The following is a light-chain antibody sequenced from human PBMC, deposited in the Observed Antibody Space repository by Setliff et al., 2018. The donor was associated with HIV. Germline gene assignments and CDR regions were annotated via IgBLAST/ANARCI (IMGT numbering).Light chain of an antibody. CDR1: SSNIGTYNY. V-gene: IGLV2-11*01. J-gene: IGLJ1*01. CDR3: CSYAGSSVSYG. Sequence: QSVLTQPRSVSGSPGQSVTITCTGTSSNIGTYNYVSWYQQHPGKAPELMIYDVTKRPSGVPDRFSGSKSGNTASLTISGLQTEDEADYYCCSYAGSSVSYGFGTGTKV. CDR2: DVT.